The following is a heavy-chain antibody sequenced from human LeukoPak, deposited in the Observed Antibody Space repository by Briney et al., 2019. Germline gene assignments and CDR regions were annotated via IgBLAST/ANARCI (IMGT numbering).Heavy chain of an antibody. V-gene: IGHV4-4*08. CDR1: GVSMTNFL. CDR2: ISSNVGT. Sequence: PSETLSHTRTVSGVSMTNFLWTWIRQPPRKGLEWLGFISSNVGTNYSPSLRSLVTFSLDTSKNHFSLNLTSVTAADTAVYYCARLYRGSWAYYFDYWGQGILVTVSS. D-gene: IGHD6-13*01. CDR3: ARLYRGSWAYYFDY. J-gene: IGHJ4*02.